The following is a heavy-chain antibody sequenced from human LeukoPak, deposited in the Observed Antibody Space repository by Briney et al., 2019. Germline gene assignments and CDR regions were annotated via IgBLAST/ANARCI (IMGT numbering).Heavy chain of an antibody. CDR2: IKEDGSEK. Sequence: GGSLRLSSAAAGFTFSNHDMNSGRQPARKGMKLVANIKEDGSEKYYVDSVEGRFTISRDHAKNSLFLQVNRLRAEDTAVYYCARMTGGLWDYWGQGTLVTVSS. J-gene: IGHJ4*02. CDR1: GFTFSNHD. V-gene: IGHV3-7*05. D-gene: IGHD2-8*02. CDR3: ARMTGGLWDY.